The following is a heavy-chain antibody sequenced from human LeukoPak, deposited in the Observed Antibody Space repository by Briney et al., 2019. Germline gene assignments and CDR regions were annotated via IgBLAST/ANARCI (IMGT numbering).Heavy chain of an antibody. CDR1: GFTFSSYG. V-gene: IGHV3-23*01. D-gene: IGHD2-15*01. CDR2: ISGSGGST. Sequence: GGSLRLSCAASGFTFSSYGMSWVRQAPGKGLEWVSAISGSGGSTYYADSVKGRFTISRDNSKNTLYLQMNSLRAEDTAVYYCANIGYCSGGSCYGGWFDPWGQGTLVTVSS. J-gene: IGHJ5*02. CDR3: ANIGYCSGGSCYGGWFDP.